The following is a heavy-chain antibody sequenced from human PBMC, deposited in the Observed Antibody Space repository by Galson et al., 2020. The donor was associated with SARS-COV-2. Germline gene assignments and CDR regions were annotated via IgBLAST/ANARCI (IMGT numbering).Heavy chain of an antibody. Sequence: SETLSLTCTVSGGSISSSSYYWGWIRQPPGKGLEWIGSIYYSGSTYYNPSLKSRVTISVDTSKNQFSLKLSSVTAADTAVYYCARRAYYGSGRRIYYFDYWGQGTLVTVSS. CDR3: ARRAYYGSGRRIYYFDY. CDR1: GGSISSSSYY. J-gene: IGHJ4*02. CDR2: IYYSGST. D-gene: IGHD3-10*01. V-gene: IGHV4-39*01.